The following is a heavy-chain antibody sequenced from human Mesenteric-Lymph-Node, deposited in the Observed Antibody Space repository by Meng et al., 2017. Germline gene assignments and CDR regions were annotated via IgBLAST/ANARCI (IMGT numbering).Heavy chain of an antibody. D-gene: IGHD6-19*01. CDR1: GFTISRHW. V-gene: IGHV3-74*01. CDR3: TGLSGPFDY. J-gene: IGHJ4*02. Sequence: EVQLVESGGGLVQPGGYLRLSCAASGFTISRHWMNWVRQAPGKGLVWVSRINSDGRTTNYADSVKGRFTISRDNAKNTLYLQMNSLRAEDTAVYFCTGLSGPFDYWGQGTLVTVSS. CDR2: INSDGRTT.